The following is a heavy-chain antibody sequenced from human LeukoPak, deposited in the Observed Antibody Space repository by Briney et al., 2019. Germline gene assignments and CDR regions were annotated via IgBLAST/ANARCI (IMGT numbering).Heavy chain of an antibody. D-gene: IGHD4-17*01. Sequence: SVKVSCKASGGTFSSYAISWVRQAPGQGLEWMGGIIPIFGTANYAQKFQGRVTITADESTSTAYMELSSLRSEETAVYYCARDRSDYSAGYFDYWGQGTLVTVSS. V-gene: IGHV1-69*13. CDR2: IIPIFGTA. CDR1: GGTFSSYA. J-gene: IGHJ4*02. CDR3: ARDRSDYSAGYFDY.